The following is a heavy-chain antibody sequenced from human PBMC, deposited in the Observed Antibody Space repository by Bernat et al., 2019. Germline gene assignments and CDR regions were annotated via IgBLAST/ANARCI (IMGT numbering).Heavy chain of an antibody. V-gene: IGHV3-30-3*01. D-gene: IGHD3-10*01. Sequence: QVQLVESGGGVVQPGRSLRLSCAASGFTFDRYALHWVRQAPGKALEWVAVTSYDGSSKYYADSVKGRFTISRDNSRNTLSLQMNSLRVEDTAVYYCARDITSGVRGVTVGAFDIWGQGTMVTVFS. CDR3: ARDITSGVRGVTVGAFDI. CDR2: TSYDGSSK. CDR1: GFTFDRYA. J-gene: IGHJ3*02.